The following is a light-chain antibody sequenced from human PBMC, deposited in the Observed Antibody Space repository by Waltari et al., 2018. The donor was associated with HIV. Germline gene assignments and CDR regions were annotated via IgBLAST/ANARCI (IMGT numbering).Light chain of an antibody. J-gene: IGLJ2*01. Sequence: QSALSQPASVSGSFGQSITISCTGTSSDVGGYQYVPWYQQQPGKAPKLLISEVSNRPSGVSSRVSGSNAGDTASLTIFWLQAEDEADYYYSSYTNRDTVVFGGGTKLTVV. V-gene: IGLV2-14*03. CDR1: SSDVGGYQY. CDR2: EVS. CDR3: SSYTNRDTVV.